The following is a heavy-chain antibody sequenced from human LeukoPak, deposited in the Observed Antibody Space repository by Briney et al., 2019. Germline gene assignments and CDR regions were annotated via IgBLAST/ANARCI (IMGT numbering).Heavy chain of an antibody. CDR2: ISGSGGST. CDR3: AKGAASRGYTYAAN. V-gene: IGHV3-23*01. CDR1: AFTFRSYA. Sequence: GGSLRLSCAASAFTFRSYAMIWVRQAPGKGLEWVSGISGSGGSTYYSDSAKGRFTISRDNSNNTLYLQMNSLRAEDTAVYYCAKGAASRGYTYAANWGQGTLVTVSS. D-gene: IGHD5-18*01. J-gene: IGHJ4*02.